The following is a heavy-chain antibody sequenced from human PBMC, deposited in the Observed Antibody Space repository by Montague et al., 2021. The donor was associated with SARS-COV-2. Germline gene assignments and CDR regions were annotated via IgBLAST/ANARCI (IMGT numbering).Heavy chain of an antibody. CDR2: IIPIFGTA. CDR3: ARGGYCSGGSCRAPARTYYYYGMDV. J-gene: IGHJ6*02. D-gene: IGHD2-15*01. V-gene: IGHV1-69*13. CDR1: GGTFSSYA. Sequence: SVKVSCKASGGTFSSYAISWVRQAPGQGLEWMGGIIPIFGTANYAQKFQGRVTITADESTSTAYMELSSLRSEDTAVYYCARGGYCSGGSCRAPARTYYYYGMDVWGQGTTVTVSS.